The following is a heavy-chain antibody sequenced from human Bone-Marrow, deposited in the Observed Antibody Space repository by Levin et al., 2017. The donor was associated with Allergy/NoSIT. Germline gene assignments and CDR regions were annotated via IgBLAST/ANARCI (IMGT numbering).Heavy chain of an antibody. CDR1: GFTFTNFE. Sequence: GGSLRLSCEASGFTFTNFEMNWVRQAPGRGLEWISYINLRGSTMYYADSVRGRFTISRDNAKNSLFLRMDSLTAEDTAVYYCARQVPNYYSGSGYYFDSWGQGTLVTFSS. D-gene: IGHD3-22*01. CDR3: ARQVPNYYSGSGYYFDS. V-gene: IGHV3-48*03. J-gene: IGHJ4*02. CDR2: INLRGSTM.